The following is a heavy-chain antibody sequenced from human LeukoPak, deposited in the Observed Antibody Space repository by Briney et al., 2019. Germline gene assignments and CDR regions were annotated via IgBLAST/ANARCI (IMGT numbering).Heavy chain of an antibody. V-gene: IGHV3-21*01. D-gene: IGHD6-19*01. CDR2: ISSSSSYI. CDR3: ARDGRRGYSSGWAIDY. Sequence: GGSLRLSCAASGFTFSSYSMNWVRQAPGKGLEWVSSISSSSSYIYYADSVKGRFTISSDKTKNSLYLQMNSLRAEDTAVYYCARDGRRGYSSGWAIDYWGQGTLVTVSS. J-gene: IGHJ4*02. CDR1: GFTFSSYS.